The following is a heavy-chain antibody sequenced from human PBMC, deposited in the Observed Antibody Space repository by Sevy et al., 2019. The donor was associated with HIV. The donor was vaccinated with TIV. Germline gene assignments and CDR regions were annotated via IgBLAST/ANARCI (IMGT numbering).Heavy chain of an antibody. CDR2: IKQDMSEK. CDR3: ARAQQVTMLVVIGGLYFDF. D-gene: IGHD3-22*01. J-gene: IGHJ4*02. CDR1: GFSFISYA. V-gene: IGHV3-7*01. Sequence: GGSLRLSCAASGFSFISYAMNWVRQAPGKGLEWVANIKQDMSEKYYADSVKGRFTISRDNARNSLYLQMESLRAEDTAVYYCARAQQVTMLVVIGGLYFDFWGQGTLVTVSS.